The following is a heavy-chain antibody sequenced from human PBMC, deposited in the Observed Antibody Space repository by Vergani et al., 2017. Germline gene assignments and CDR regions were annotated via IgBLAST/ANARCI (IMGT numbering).Heavy chain of an antibody. Sequence: QVQLQQWGAGLLKPSETLSLTCAVYGGSISSYYWSWIRQPPGKGLEWIGYIYYSGSTNYNPSLKSRVTISVDTSKNQFSLKLSSVTAADAAVYYCARLGPIAAALWGQGTLVTVSS. CDR1: GGSISSYY. CDR3: ARLGPIAAAL. CDR2: IYYSGST. J-gene: IGHJ4*02. D-gene: IGHD6-13*01. V-gene: IGHV4-59*08.